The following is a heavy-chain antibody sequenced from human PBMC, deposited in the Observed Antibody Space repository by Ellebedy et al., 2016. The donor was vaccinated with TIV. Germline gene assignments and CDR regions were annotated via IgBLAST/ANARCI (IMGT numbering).Heavy chain of an antibody. CDR1: GYTFTGYY. CDR3: ARSVMKVVTAGPIGY. Sequence: ASSVKVSCKASGYTFTGYYIHWVRQAPGQALEWNGWLNVAITDTNYAQRFRDKYTMTRDTSNSTAYMDLSRLTSDDTAVYYCARSVMKVVTAGPIGYWGQGTLVTVSS. V-gene: IGHV1-2*02. D-gene: IGHD3-22*01. J-gene: IGHJ4*02. CDR2: LNVAITDT.